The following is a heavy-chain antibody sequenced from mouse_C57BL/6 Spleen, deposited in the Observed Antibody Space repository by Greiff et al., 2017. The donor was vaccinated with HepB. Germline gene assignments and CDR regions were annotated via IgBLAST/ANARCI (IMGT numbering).Heavy chain of an antibody. V-gene: IGHV2-9-1*01. CDR3: ARNFGAGSYYAMDY. Sequence: VKLMESGPGLVAPSQSLSITCTVSGFSLTSYAISWVRQPPGKGLEWLGVIWTGGGTNYNSALKSRLSISKDNSKSQVFLKMNSLQTDDTARYYCARNFGAGSYYAMDYWGQGTSVTVSS. CDR2: IWTGGGT. D-gene: IGHD1-1*02. J-gene: IGHJ4*01. CDR1: GFSLTSYA.